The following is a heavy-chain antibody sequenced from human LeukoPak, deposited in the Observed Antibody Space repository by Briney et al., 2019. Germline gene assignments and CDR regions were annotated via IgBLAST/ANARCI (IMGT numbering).Heavy chain of an antibody. D-gene: IGHD2-15*01. V-gene: IGHV4-61*02. CDR3: AGGWYGREFDY. CDR1: GGSISSGSYY. J-gene: IGHJ4*02. CDR2: IYTSGST. Sequence: PSETLSLTCTVSGGSISSGSYYWSWIRQPAGKGLEWIGRIYTSGSTNYNPSLKSRVTISVDTSKNQFSPKLSSVTAADTAVYYCAGGWYGREFDYWGRGTLVTVSS.